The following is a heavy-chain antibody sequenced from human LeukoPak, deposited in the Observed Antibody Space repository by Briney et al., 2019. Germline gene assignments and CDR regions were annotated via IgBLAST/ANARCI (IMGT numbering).Heavy chain of an antibody. CDR2: IRRKANGGTT. D-gene: IGHD2-15*01. CDR1: GFTFSSYA. CDR3: TSGYCSGDSCEDY. Sequence: GGSLRLSCAASGFTFSSYAMSWVRQAPGKGLEWVGFIRRKANGGTTEYAASVKGRFTISRDDSKSIAYLQMNSLKTEDTAVYYCTSGYCSGDSCEDYWGQGTLVTVSS. V-gene: IGHV3-49*04. J-gene: IGHJ4*02.